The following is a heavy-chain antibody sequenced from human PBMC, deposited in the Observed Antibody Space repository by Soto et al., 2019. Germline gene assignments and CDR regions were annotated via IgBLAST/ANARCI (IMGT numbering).Heavy chain of an antibody. D-gene: IGHD2-15*01. V-gene: IGHV3-23*01. CDR2: ISGSGGST. CDR1: GFTFSSYA. CDR3: AKRKPYCSGGSCSRFYYMDV. Sequence: EVQLLESGGGLVQPGGSLRLSCAASGFTFSSYAMSWVRQAPGKGLEWVSAISGSGGSTYYADSVKGRFTTSRDNSKNTLYLQMNSLRAEDTAVYYCAKRKPYCSGGSCSRFYYMDVWGKGTTVTVSS. J-gene: IGHJ6*03.